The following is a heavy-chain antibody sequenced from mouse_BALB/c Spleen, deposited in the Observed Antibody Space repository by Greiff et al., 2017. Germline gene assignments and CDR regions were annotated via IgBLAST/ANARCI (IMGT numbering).Heavy chain of an antibody. CDR1: GYTFTSYW. CDR3: ARLGDGYYGYYAMDY. Sequence: QVQLKQSGAELARPGASVKLSCKASGYTFTSYWMQWVKQRPGQGLEWIGAIYPGDGDTRYTQKFKGKATLTADKSSSTAYMQLSSLASEDSAVYYCARLGDGYYGYYAMDYWGQGTSVTVSS. CDR2: IYPGDGDT. J-gene: IGHJ4*01. V-gene: IGHV1-87*01. D-gene: IGHD2-3*01.